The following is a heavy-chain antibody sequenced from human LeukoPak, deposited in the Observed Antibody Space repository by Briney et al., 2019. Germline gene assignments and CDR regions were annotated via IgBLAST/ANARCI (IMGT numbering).Heavy chain of an antibody. CDR2: ISSSSSTI. D-gene: IGHD3-3*01. V-gene: IGHV3-48*01. J-gene: IGHJ4*02. CDR3: ARVWAGRAPTYYDFWSGFPDY. CDR1: GFTFSSYS. Sequence: PGGSLRLSCAASGFTFSSYSMNWVRQAPGKGLEWVSYISSSSSTIYYADSVKGRFTISRDNAKNSLYLQMNSLRAEDTAVYYCARVWAGRAPTYYDFWSGFPDYWGQGTLVTVSS.